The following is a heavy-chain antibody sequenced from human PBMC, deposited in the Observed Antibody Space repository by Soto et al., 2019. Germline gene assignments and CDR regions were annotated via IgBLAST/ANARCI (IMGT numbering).Heavy chain of an antibody. CDR1: GFIFSGYW. V-gene: IGHV3-74*01. J-gene: IGHJ4*02. D-gene: IGHD3-10*01. CDR2: INSDRSTT. CDR3: ARLLGGSGSFIDY. Sequence: EVQLVESGGGLVQPGGSLRLSCAASGFIFSGYWMHWVRQAPGKGLVWVSRINSDRSTTSYADSVKGRFTISRDNAKNTMYLQMNSLRAEDTAVYYCARLLGGSGSFIDYWGQGTLVTVSS.